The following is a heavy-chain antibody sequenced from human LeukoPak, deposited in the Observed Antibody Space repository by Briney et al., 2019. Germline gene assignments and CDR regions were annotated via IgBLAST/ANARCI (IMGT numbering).Heavy chain of an antibody. CDR2: LDESGRP. J-gene: IGHJ6*03. Sequence: SETLSLTCSVSGGSTRSGHHHWAWVRQPPGKGLEFIGSLDESGRPYYNAPLKSRVTISEDSSGKQFSLNLSSVTAADTAVYYCARDLGGYPFFMVVWGRGTTVIVSS. CDR3: ARDLGGYPFFMVV. D-gene: IGHD2-15*01. V-gene: IGHV4-39*07. CDR1: GGSTRSGHHH.